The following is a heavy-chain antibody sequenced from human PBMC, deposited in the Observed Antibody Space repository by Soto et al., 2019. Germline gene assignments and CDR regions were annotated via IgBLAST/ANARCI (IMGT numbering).Heavy chain of an antibody. D-gene: IGHD4-17*01. Sequence: PGESLKIXCKGSGYSFTSYWVTWVRQMPGKGLEWMGRIDPSDSYTNYNPPFQGHVTISVDKSISTAYLQWSSLKASDTAMYYCARLYGGNSGMDVWGQGTTVTVSS. CDR2: IDPSDSYT. J-gene: IGHJ6*02. CDR1: GYSFTSYW. CDR3: ARLYGGNSGMDV. V-gene: IGHV5-10-1*01.